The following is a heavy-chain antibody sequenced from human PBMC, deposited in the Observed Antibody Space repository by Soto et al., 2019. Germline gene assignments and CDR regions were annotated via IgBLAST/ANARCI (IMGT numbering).Heavy chain of an antibody. J-gene: IGHJ6*02. CDR1: GLSLSTTGVG. CDR3: VQSRCGGDCLQSYSSHSYYGLDV. D-gene: IGHD2-21*02. V-gene: IGHV2-5*02. CDR2: IYWDDDK. Sequence: QITLKESGPTLVKPTQTLTLTCTFSGLSLSTTGVGVGWIRQPPGKALEWLALIYWDDDKRYSPSLKSRLTTPKDTSKNQVVLTMTNMDPVDTATYYCVQSRCGGDCLQSYSSHSYYGLDVWGQGTTVTVSS.